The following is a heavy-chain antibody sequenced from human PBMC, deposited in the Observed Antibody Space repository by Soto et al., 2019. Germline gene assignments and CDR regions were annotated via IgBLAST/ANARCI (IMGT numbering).Heavy chain of an antibody. CDR3: AKDYSDGAFDS. Sequence: PGGSLRLSFAASGFTFDDYALHCVRQAPGKGLEWVSGISWNSGSIGYADFVKGRFTISRDTAKNSLYLHMNSLRAEDTALQYCAKDYSDGAFDSWGQGPLVRVSS. V-gene: IGHV3-9*01. CDR1: GFTFDDYA. J-gene: IGHJ4*02. D-gene: IGHD6-13*01. CDR2: ISWNSGSI.